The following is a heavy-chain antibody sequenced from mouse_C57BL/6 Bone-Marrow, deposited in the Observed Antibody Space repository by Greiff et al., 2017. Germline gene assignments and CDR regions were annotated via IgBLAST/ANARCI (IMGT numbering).Heavy chain of an antibody. D-gene: IGHD4-1*01. Sequence: QVQLQQPGAELVKPGASVKMSCKASGYTFTSYWLTWVKQRPGQGLEWIGAIYPTSGRTTYNEKFKSKAILTVDTSSNTAYMQLSSLTSEDSAVYYGARAGPLGRGVDCGGRGTALTV. CDR3: ARAGPLGRGVDC. J-gene: IGHJ2*01. CDR1: GYTFTSYW. CDR2: IYPTSGRT. V-gene: IGHV1-55*01.